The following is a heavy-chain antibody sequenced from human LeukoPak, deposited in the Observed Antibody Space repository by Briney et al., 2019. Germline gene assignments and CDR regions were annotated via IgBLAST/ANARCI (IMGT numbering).Heavy chain of an antibody. J-gene: IGHJ4*02. CDR1: GGSISSNY. CDR3: ARSGYSGYDPFDY. CDR2: IYYSGST. V-gene: IGHV4-59*01. D-gene: IGHD5-12*01. Sequence: SETLSLTCTVPGGSISSNYWSWIWQPPGKGLEWIGYIYYSGSTNYNPSLKSRVTISVDTSKNQFSLKLSSVTAADTAVYYCARSGYSGYDPFDYWGQGTLVTVSS.